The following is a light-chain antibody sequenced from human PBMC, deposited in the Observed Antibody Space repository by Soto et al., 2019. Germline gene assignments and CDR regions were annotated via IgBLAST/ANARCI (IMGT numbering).Light chain of an antibody. CDR3: CSYAGSSPVV. Sequence: QSALTQPASVSGSPGQSTTISCTGTSSDVGSYNLVSWYQQHPDKAPKLMIYEVSKRPSGVSNRFSGSKSGNTASLTISGLQAEDEADYYCCSYAGSSPVVFGGGTKLTVL. J-gene: IGLJ2*01. V-gene: IGLV2-23*02. CDR2: EVS. CDR1: SSDVGSYNL.